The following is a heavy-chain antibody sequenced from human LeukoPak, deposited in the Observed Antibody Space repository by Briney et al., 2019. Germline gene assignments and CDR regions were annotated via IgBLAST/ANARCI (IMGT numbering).Heavy chain of an antibody. J-gene: IGHJ6*02. Sequence: PSETLSLTCTVSGAPIGTAGYYWTWIRQTPGEGLEWIGYIYYTGSVDYNPSLKSRLSISLDTSKNQFSLKLNSVTAADTAVYYCARDHSYYFGSETSTLDVWGQGTAVTVSS. D-gene: IGHD3-10*01. CDR3: ARDHSYYFGSETSTLDV. CDR2: IYYTGSV. CDR1: GAPIGTAGYY. V-gene: IGHV4-30-4*01.